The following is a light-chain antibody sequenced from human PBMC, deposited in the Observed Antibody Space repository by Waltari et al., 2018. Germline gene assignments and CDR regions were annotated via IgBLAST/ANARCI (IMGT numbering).Light chain of an antibody. CDR2: DAS. V-gene: IGKV1-33*01. Sequence: DIQMTQSPSSTSASVGDRVNITCQASQDISNYLNWYQQKPGKAPKLLIYDASNLETGVPARFSGSGSGTDFTFTISSLQPEDIATYYCQQYDNLPSFGGGTKVEIK. CDR3: QQYDNLPS. J-gene: IGKJ4*01. CDR1: QDISNY.